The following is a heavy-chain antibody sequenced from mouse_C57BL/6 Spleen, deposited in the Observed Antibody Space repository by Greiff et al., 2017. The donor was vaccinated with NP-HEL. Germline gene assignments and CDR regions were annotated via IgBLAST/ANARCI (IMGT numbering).Heavy chain of an antibody. CDR2: IYPGNGDT. J-gene: IGHJ4*01. CDR1: GYTFTSYN. V-gene: IGHV1-12*01. CDR3: AREEDTHSSGYFYAIDY. Sequence: SGAELVRPGASVKMSCKASGYTFTSYNMHWVKQTPRQGLEWIGAIYPGNGDTSYNQKFKGKATLTVDKSSSTAYMQLSSLTSEDSAVYFCAREEDTHSSGYFYAIDYWGQGTSVTVSS. D-gene: IGHD3-2*02.